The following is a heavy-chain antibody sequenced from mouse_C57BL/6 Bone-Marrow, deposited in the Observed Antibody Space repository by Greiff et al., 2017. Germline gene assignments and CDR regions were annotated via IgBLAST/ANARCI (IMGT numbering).Heavy chain of an antibody. V-gene: IGHV3-6*01. D-gene: IGHD2-12*01. CDR3: ARGEFTTTAFDY. CDR2: ISYDGSN. CDR1: GYSITSGYY. J-gene: IGHJ2*01. Sequence: EVKLMESGPGLVKPSQSLSLTCSVTGYSITSGYYWNWIRQFPGNKLEWMGYISYDGSNNYNPSLKNRISITRDTSKNQFFLTLNSVTTEDTATYYCARGEFTTTAFDYWGQGTTLTVSS.